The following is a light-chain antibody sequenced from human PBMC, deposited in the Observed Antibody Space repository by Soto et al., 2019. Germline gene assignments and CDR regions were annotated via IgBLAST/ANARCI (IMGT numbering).Light chain of an antibody. CDR3: QQYHHWPPKVT. CDR1: QSINTN. Sequence: DIVMTQSPATLSVSPGERATLSCRASQSINTNLAWYQQKPGQAPRLLIYGASTRATVIPARFSGSGSGTEFTLTISGLQADDFAVYHFQQYHHWPPKVTFGPGPRVDI. J-gene: IGKJ3*01. CDR2: GAS. V-gene: IGKV3-15*01.